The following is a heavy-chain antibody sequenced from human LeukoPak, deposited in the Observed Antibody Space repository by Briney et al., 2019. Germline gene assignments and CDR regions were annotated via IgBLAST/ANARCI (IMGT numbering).Heavy chain of an antibody. CDR3: ARSTGQYQLLYYYYYYMDV. CDR2: IFTSGST. V-gene: IGHV4-61*02. Sequence: SQTLSLTCTVSGGSISSDSYYWSWIRQPAGKGLEWIGRIFTSGSTNYNPSLKSRVTISVDTSKNQFSLKLSSVTAADTAVYYCARSTGQYQLLYYYYYYMDVWGKGTTVTVPS. CDR1: GGSISSDSYY. J-gene: IGHJ6*03. D-gene: IGHD2-2*01.